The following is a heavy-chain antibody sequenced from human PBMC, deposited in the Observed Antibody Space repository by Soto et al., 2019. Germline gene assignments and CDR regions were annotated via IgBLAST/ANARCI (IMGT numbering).Heavy chain of an antibody. CDR1: GGSFSGYY. V-gene: IGHV4-34*01. Sequence: SETLSLTCAVYGGSFSGYYWSWIRQPPGKGLEWIGEINHSGSTNYNPSLKSRVTISVDTSKNQFSLKLSSVTAADTAVYYCARRGWRDFFYGSGTFFDYWGQGTLVTVSS. CDR3: ARRGWRDFFYGSGTFFDY. D-gene: IGHD3-10*01. CDR2: INHSGST. J-gene: IGHJ4*02.